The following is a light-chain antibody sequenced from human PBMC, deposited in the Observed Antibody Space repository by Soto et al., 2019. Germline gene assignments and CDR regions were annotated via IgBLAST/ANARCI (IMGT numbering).Light chain of an antibody. J-gene: IGKJ1*01. Sequence: DIQMTQAPSTLSASVGDRVSITCRASQSISGLLAWYQQKPGKAPKLLIYDASSLESGVPSRFSGSGSGTEFTPTISSLQPDDFATYYCQQYNSYSEAFGQGTKVDIK. CDR1: QSISGL. CDR2: DAS. V-gene: IGKV1-5*01. CDR3: QQYNSYSEA.